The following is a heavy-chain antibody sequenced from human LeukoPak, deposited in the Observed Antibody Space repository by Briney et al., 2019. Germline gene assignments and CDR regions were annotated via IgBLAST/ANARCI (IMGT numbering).Heavy chain of an antibody. CDR3: VSFGYYYDSSGYFDY. CDR1: GFTVSSNY. Sequence: PGGSLRLSCAASGFTVSSNYMSWVRQAPGKGLEWVSVIYSGGSTYYADSVKGRFTISRDNSKNTLYLQMNSLRAEDTAVYYCVSFGYYYDSSGYFDYWGQGTLVTVSS. CDR2: IYSGGST. D-gene: IGHD3-22*01. V-gene: IGHV3-66*01. J-gene: IGHJ4*02.